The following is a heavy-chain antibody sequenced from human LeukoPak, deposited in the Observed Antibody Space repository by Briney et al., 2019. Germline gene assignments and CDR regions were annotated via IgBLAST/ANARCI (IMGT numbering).Heavy chain of an antibody. CDR3: ARQRDCSSTSCYQENWFDP. CDR1: GDSMSSSHYC. CDR2: IYYSGST. J-gene: IGHJ5*02. D-gene: IGHD2-2*01. Sequence: SETLSLTCTVSGDSMSSSHYCWGWIRQPPGKGLEWIGSIYYSGSTYYNPSLKSRVTISVDTSKNQFSLKPSSVTAADTAVYYCARQRDCSSTSCYQENWFDPWGQGTLVTVSS. V-gene: IGHV4-39*01.